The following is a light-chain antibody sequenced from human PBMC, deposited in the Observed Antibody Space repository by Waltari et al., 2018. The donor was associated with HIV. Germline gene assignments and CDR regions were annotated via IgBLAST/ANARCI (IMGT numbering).Light chain of an antibody. V-gene: IGLV3-25*03. CDR1: ACPKQY. J-gene: IGLJ2*01. CDR2: KDS. CDR3: QSADSSGTDLI. Sequence: SYELTQPPSVSVSPGQTARITRSGDACPKQYAYWYQQKAGQAPVLVISKDSERPSGIPERFSGSSSGTTVTLTISGVQAEDEADYNCQSADSSGTDLIFGGGTKLTVL.